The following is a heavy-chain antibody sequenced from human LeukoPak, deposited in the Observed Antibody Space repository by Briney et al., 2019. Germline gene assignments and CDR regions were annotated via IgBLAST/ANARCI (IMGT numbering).Heavy chain of an antibody. Sequence: GGSXXXYYWNWIRQPPGMGLEWIGEINHRGGTGYNPSLKSRVTMSVDTSKNVFSLKLTSVTAADTAVYYCARAYYYDSSAAIDYWGQGILVTVSS. D-gene: IGHD3-22*01. V-gene: IGHV4-34*01. J-gene: IGHJ4*02. CDR3: ARAYYYDSSAAIDY. CDR2: INHRGGT. CDR1: GGSXXXYY.